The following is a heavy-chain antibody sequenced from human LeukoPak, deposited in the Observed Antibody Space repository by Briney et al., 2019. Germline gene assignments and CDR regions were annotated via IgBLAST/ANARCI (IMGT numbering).Heavy chain of an antibody. CDR3: ARGSDYVWGSVY. Sequence: RASVRVSCKASGYTCTGYYMHWVRQAPGQGLEWMGWINPNSGGTNYAQKFQGRVTMTRDTSISTAYMELSRLRSDDTAVYYCARGSDYVWGSVYWGQGTLVTVSS. CDR1: GYTCTGYY. D-gene: IGHD3-16*01. J-gene: IGHJ4*02. V-gene: IGHV1-2*02. CDR2: INPNSGGT.